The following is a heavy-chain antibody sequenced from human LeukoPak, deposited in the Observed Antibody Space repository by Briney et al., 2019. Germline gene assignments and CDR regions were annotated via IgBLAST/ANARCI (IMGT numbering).Heavy chain of an antibody. CDR1: GYTLTELS. D-gene: IGHD4-17*01. V-gene: IGHV1-24*01. J-gene: IGHJ6*02. Sequence: ASVKVSCKVSGYTLTELSMHWVRQAPGKGREWMGGFDPEDGETIYAQKFQGRVTMTEDTSTDTAYMELSSLRSEDTAVYYCATVLHYGDYEYYYGMDVWGQGTTVTVSS. CDR2: FDPEDGET. CDR3: ATVLHYGDYEYYYGMDV.